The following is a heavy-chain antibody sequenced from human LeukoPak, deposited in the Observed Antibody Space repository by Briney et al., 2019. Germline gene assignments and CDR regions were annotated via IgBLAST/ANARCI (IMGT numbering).Heavy chain of an antibody. CDR1: GYTLTSYY. CDR3: ARDGRWELQTADY. D-gene: IGHD1-26*01. Sequence: ASVKVSCKASGYTLTSYYMHWVRQAPGQGLEWMGIINPSGGSTSYAQKFQGRVTMTRDTSTSTVYMELSSLRSEDTAMYYCARDGRWELQTADYWGQGTLVTVSS. CDR2: INPSGGST. J-gene: IGHJ4*02. V-gene: IGHV1-46*01.